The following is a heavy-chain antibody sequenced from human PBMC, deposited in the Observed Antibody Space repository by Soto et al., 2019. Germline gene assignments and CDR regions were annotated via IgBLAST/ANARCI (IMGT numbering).Heavy chain of an antibody. V-gene: IGHV3-33*01. Sequence: GGSLRLSCAASGFTFSSYGMHWVRQAPGKGLEWVAVIWYDGSNKYYADSVKGRFTISRDNSKNTLYLQMNSLRAEDTAVYYCARDPSVILTGYYPPPDYWGPGTLVTVSS. J-gene: IGHJ4*02. CDR3: ARDPSVILTGYYPPPDY. D-gene: IGHD3-9*01. CDR1: GFTFSSYG. CDR2: IWYDGSNK.